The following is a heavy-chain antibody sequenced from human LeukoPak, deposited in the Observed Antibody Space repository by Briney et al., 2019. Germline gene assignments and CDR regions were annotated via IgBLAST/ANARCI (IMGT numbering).Heavy chain of an antibody. CDR1: AFTFSSYY. J-gene: IGHJ4*02. V-gene: IGHV3-48*02. CDR2: ISSSSNTI. Sequence: GGSLRLSCAASAFTFSSYYMNWVRQAPGKGLEWVSFISSSSNTIYYIDSVKGRFTISRDNANNSLYLQMNSLRDEDTAVYYCARGDGGNSYFDYWGQGTLVTVSS. CDR3: ARGDGGNSYFDY. D-gene: IGHD4-23*01.